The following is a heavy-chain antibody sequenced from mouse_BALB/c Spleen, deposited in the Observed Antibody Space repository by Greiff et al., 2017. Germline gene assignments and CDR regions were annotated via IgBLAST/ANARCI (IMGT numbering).Heavy chain of an antibody. D-gene: IGHD2-1*01. V-gene: IGHV1-54*01. CDR1: GYAFTNYL. CDR2: INPGSGGT. CDR3: ARSGGNYGYAMDY. J-gene: IGHJ4*01. Sequence: QVQLQQSGAELVRPGTSVKVSCKASGYAFTNYLIEWVKQRPGQGLEWIGVINPGSGGTNYNEKFKGKATLTADKSSSTAYMQLSSLTSDDSAVYFCARSGGNYGYAMDYWGQGTSVTVSS.